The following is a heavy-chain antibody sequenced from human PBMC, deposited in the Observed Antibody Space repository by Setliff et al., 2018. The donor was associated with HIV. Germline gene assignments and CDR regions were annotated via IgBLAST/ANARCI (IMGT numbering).Heavy chain of an antibody. CDR3: ARGRALGV. J-gene: IGHJ3*01. CDR1: GGSFSGYY. V-gene: IGHV4-34*01. Sequence: SETLSLTCAVYGGSFSGYYWSWIRQPPGKGLEWIGEINHSGSTNYNPSLKSRVTISVDTSKNQFSLKLSSVTAAYTAVYYCARGRALGVWGQGTMVTVSS. CDR2: INHSGST. D-gene: IGHD3-3*02.